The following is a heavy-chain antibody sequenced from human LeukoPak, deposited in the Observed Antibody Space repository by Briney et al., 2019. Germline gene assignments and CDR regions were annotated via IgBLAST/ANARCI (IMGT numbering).Heavy chain of an antibody. CDR2: INAGNGNT. V-gene: IGHV1-3*01. CDR1: GYTFTSYA. CDR3: ARGVATNRYYFDY. D-gene: IGHD5-12*01. J-gene: IGHJ4*02. Sequence: ASVKVSCKASGYTFTSYAMHWVRQAPGQRLEWMGWINAGNGNTKYSQKFQGRVTITRDTSASTAYMELSSLRSEDTAVYSCARGVATNRYYFDYWGQGTLVTVSS.